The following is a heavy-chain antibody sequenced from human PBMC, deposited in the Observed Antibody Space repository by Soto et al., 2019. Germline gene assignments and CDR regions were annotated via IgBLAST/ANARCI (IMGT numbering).Heavy chain of an antibody. CDR3: ARGTGGPYDDFWSGYLNHYMDV. Sequence: GGSLRLSCAASGFTFSSYSMNWVRQAPGKGLEWVSSISSSSSYIYYADSVKGRFTISRDNAKNSLYLQMNSLRAEDTAVYYCARGTGGPYDDFWSGYLNHYMDVWGKGTKVTVSS. CDR1: GFTFSSYS. V-gene: IGHV3-21*01. J-gene: IGHJ6*03. CDR2: ISSSSSYI. D-gene: IGHD3-3*01.